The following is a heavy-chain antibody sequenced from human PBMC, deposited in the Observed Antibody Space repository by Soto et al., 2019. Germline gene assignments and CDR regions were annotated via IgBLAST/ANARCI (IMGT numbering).Heavy chain of an antibody. CDR1: GGTFSTYA. V-gene: IGHV1-69*13. CDR2: IIPLFGTA. CDR3: ARGVNYDSSGYYYFY. Sequence: SVKVSCKASGGTFSTYAIDWVRQAPGQGLEWMGGIIPLFGTAKYAQNFQGRITITADESTNTAYMELRSLRSQDTAVYYCARGVNYDSSGYYYFYWGQGTLATVSS. J-gene: IGHJ4*02. D-gene: IGHD3-22*01.